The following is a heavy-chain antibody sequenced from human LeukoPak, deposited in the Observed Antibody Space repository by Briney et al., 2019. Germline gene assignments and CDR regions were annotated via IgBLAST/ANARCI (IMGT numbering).Heavy chain of an antibody. Sequence: GGSLRLSCAASGFTLSSYVMSWVRQAPGKGLEWVSSISGSGGSTYYADSVKGRFTISRNNSKKTLFLQMNSLRAEDTAVYYCEGVYWGQGTLVTVSS. CDR2: ISGSGGST. V-gene: IGHV3-23*01. J-gene: IGHJ4*02. CDR1: GFTLSSYV. CDR3: EGVY.